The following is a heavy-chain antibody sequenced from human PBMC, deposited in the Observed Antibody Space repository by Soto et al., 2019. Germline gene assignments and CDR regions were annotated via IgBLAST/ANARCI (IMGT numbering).Heavy chain of an antibody. Sequence: VQLVESGGGVVQPGRSLRLSCAASGFTLSSYGMHWVRQAPGKGLEWVADIWYDGSNKYYADSVKGRFTISRDNSKNTLYLQMNSLRAEDTAVYYCARKGHCSGGSCYQYYYYGMDVWGQGTTVTVSS. CDR3: ARKGHCSGGSCYQYYYYGMDV. D-gene: IGHD2-15*01. V-gene: IGHV3-33*01. J-gene: IGHJ6*02. CDR1: GFTLSSYG. CDR2: IWYDGSNK.